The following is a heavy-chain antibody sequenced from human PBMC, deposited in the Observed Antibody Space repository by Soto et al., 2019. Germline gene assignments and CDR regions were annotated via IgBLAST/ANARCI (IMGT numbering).Heavy chain of an antibody. J-gene: IGHJ4*02. Sequence: EVQLVESGGGLVQPGGSLRLSCAASGFTFSSHGMHWVRQVPGKVLVWVSRIKSDGSSTAYADSVKGRFTISRDNAKNTLYLQMKSLRVEDTAIYYCARDRPEILNPTDHPMFDYWGQGTLVTVSS. CDR3: ARDRPEILNPTDHPMFDY. CDR1: GFTFSSHG. D-gene: IGHD6-6*01. CDR2: IKSDGSST. V-gene: IGHV3-74*01.